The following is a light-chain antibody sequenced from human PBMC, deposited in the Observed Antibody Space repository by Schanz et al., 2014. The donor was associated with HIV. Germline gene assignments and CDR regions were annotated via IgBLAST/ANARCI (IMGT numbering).Light chain of an antibody. CDR1: QSISSY. CDR2: AAS. J-gene: IGKJ3*01. Sequence: DIQMTQSPSSLSASVGDRVTITCRASQSISSYLNWYQQKPGKAPKLLIYAASSLQSGVPSRFSGSGSGTYFTLTISSLQPEDFAIYYCQQLDRSPLTFGPGTKVDIK. V-gene: IGKV1-39*01. CDR3: QQLDRSPLT.